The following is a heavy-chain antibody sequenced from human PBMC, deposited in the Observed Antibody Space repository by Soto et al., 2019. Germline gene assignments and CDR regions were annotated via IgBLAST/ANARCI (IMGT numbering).Heavy chain of an antibody. CDR1: GFTCSNIW. CDR2: ISPDGGEI. Sequence: LVESGGGLVQPGGSLRLSCAASGFTCSNIWMSWVRRSPEKGPEWVASISPDGGEIYYVDSVKGRFTISRDNTRNSLYLQMNSLRAEDTAVYYCAKGPRWGQGTLVTVSS. J-gene: IGHJ4*02. V-gene: IGHV3-7*01. CDR3: AKGPR.